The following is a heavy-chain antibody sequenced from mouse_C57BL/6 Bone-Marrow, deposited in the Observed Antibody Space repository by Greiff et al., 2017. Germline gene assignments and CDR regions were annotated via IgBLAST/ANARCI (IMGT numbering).Heavy chain of an antibody. CDR3: TTDYYYGSSYNYAMDY. CDR1: GFNIKDDY. V-gene: IGHV14-4*01. CDR2: IDPENGDT. D-gene: IGHD1-1*01. J-gene: IGHJ4*01. Sequence: VQLQQSGAELVRPGASVKLSCTASGFNIKDDYMHWVKQRPEQGLEWIGWIDPENGDTEYASKFQGKATITADTSSNTAYLQLSSLTSEDTAVYYGTTDYYYGSSYNYAMDYWGQGTSVTVSS.